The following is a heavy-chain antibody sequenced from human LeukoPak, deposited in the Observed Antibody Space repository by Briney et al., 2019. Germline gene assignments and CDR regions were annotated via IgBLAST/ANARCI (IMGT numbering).Heavy chain of an antibody. D-gene: IGHD3-16*01. CDR1: GGSISGYY. J-gene: IGHJ3*02. CDR2: IYSSGST. Sequence: SSETLSLTCTVPGGSISGYYWSWIRQPAGKGLEWIGRIYSSGSTNYNPSLKSRVTISVDTSKNQFSLKLSSVTAADTAVYYCARTVLTVDAFDIWGQGTMVTVSS. CDR3: ARTVLTVDAFDI. V-gene: IGHV4-4*07.